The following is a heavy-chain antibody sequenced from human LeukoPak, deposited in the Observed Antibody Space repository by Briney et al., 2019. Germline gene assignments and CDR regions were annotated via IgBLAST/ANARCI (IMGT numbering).Heavy chain of an antibody. Sequence: ASVKVSCKASGYTFTGYYMHWVRQAPGQGLEWMGWINPNSGGTNYAQKFQGRVTMTRDTSISTAYMELSRLRSDDTAVYYCARGRPEYSISSWYFDYWGQGTLVTVSS. D-gene: IGHD6-6*01. CDR2: INPNSGGT. V-gene: IGHV1-2*02. CDR3: ARGRPEYSISSWYFDY. CDR1: GYTFTGYY. J-gene: IGHJ4*02.